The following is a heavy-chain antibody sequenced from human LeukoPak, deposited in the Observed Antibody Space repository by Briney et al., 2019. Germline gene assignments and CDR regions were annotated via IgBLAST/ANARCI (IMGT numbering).Heavy chain of an antibody. V-gene: IGHV1-3*01. CDR3: ATDRDDSSGYWAY. CDR2: INAGNGNT. J-gene: IGHJ4*02. Sequence: ASVKVSCKASGYTFTSYAMHWVRQAPGQRLEWMGWINAGNGNTKYSQKFQGRVTMTEDTSTDTAYMELSSLGSEDTAVYYCATDRDDSSGYWAYWGQGTLVTVSS. CDR1: GYTFTSYA. D-gene: IGHD3-22*01.